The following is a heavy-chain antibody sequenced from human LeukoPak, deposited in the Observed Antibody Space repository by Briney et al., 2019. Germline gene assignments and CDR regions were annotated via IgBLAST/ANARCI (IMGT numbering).Heavy chain of an antibody. CDR1: GFTFDDYA. J-gene: IGHJ4*02. V-gene: IGHV3-9*01. CDR3: ATPRVYYAARPIEY. D-gene: IGHD6-6*01. CDR2: ISWNSGSI. Sequence: GGSLRLSCAASGFTFDDYAMHWVRQAPGKGLEWVSGISWNSGSIGYADSVKGRFTISRDNSKNTLYLQMNSLRAEDTAVYYCATPRVYYAARPIEYWGQGTLVTVSS.